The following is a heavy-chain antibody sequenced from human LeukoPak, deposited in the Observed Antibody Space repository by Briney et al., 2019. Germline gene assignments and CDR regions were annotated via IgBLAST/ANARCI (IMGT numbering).Heavy chain of an antibody. J-gene: IGHJ4*02. D-gene: IGHD6-19*01. V-gene: IGHV1-18*01. CDR1: GYTFTSYG. Sequence: ASVKVSCKASGYTFTSYGISWVRQAPGQGLEWMGWISAYDGNTNYAQKLRGRVTMTTDTSTSTAYMELRSLRSDDTAVYYCARVPILIFSGWYGFDYWGQGTLVTVSS. CDR2: ISAYDGNT. CDR3: ARVPILIFSGWYGFDY.